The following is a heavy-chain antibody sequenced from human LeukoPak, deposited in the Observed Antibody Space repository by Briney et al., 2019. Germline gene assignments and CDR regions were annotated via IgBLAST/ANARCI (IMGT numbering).Heavy chain of an antibody. CDR3: ARDSIAVAGTLDY. CDR2: ISYDGSNK. J-gene: IGHJ4*02. CDR1: GFTFSSYA. Sequence: PGRSLRLSCAASGFTFSSYAMHWVRQAPGKGLEWVAVISYDGSNKYYADSVKGRFTISRDNSKNTLYLQMNSLRAEDTAVYYCARDSIAVAGTLDYWGQGTLVTVSS. V-gene: IGHV3-30-3*01. D-gene: IGHD6-19*01.